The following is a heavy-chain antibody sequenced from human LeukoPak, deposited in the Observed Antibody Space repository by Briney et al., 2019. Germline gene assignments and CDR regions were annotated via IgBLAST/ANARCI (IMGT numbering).Heavy chain of an antibody. CDR2: IYNGVNT. CDR3: VRGNGAAAWY. Sequence: SETLSLTCTVSGASVSSASYWSWIRRPPGKGVEWIAHIYNGVNTNYNPSLKSRVTISVDTSKNQFSLRLNSVTAADTAVYYCVRGNGAAAWYWGQGTLVTVSS. CDR1: GASVSSASY. V-gene: IGHV4-61*01. J-gene: IGHJ4*02. D-gene: IGHD6-13*01.